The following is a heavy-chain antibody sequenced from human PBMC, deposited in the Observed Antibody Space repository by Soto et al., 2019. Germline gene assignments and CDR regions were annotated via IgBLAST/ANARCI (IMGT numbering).Heavy chain of an antibody. CDR3: ARTRSGWDLEDY. J-gene: IGHJ4*02. D-gene: IGHD6-19*01. CDR2: INPNSGGT. Sequence: RASVKVSCKASGYTFTGYYMHWVRQAPGQGLEWMGWINPNSGGTNYAQKFQGRVTMTRDTSISTAYMELSRLRSDDTAVYYCARTRSGWDLEDYWGQGTLVTVS. CDR1: GYTFTGYY. V-gene: IGHV1-2*02.